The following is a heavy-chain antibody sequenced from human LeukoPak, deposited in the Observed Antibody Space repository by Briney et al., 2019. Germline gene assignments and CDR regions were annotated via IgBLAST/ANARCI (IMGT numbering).Heavy chain of an antibody. CDR1: GYSFTSYW. CDR3: ARHRRGYCSGGSCYLFDP. J-gene: IGHJ5*02. Sequence: GESLKISCKGSGYSFTSYWIGWVRQMPGKGLEWMGIIYPGDSDTRYSPSFQGQVTISADKSISTAYLQWSSLKASDTAMYYCARHRRGYCSGGSCYLFDPWGQGTLVTVSS. CDR2: IYPGDSDT. V-gene: IGHV5-51*01. D-gene: IGHD2-15*01.